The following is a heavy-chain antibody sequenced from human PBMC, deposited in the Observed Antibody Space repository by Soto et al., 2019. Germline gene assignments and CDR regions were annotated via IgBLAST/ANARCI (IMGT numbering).Heavy chain of an antibody. Sequence: EVQLVESGEGLVQPGVSLRLSCAASGFTLSSYSMHWVRQAPGKGLEYVSAISYNGGSTYYADSVMGRSTISRDNSKNTLYLQMGSLRAEDMAGYYCESVAGSCYYDYWGQGILVTVSS. J-gene: IGHJ4*02. V-gene: IGHV3-64*02. CDR3: ESVAGSCYYDY. CDR2: ISYNGGST. D-gene: IGHD3-22*01. CDR1: GFTLSSYS.